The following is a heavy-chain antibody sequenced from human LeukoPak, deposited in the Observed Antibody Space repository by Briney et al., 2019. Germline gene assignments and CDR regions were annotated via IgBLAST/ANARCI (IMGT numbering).Heavy chain of an antibody. D-gene: IGHD6-13*01. J-gene: IGHJ4*02. CDR3: ARLRPSIGAAGTFDY. CDR1: GGSISSYY. Sequence: TSETLSLTCTVSGGSISSYYWSWIRQPPGKGLEWIGYIYYTGSTKYNASLKSRVTISVDTSKNQFSLKLRSVTAADTAVYYCARLRPSIGAAGTFDYWGQGTLVTVSS. V-gene: IGHV4-59*08. CDR2: IYYTGST.